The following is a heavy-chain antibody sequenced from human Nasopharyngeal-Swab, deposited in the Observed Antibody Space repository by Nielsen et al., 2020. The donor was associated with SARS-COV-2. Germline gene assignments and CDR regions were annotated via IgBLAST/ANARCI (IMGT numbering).Heavy chain of an antibody. CDR2: IIPIFGTA. CDR1: GGTFSSYA. J-gene: IGHJ6*03. D-gene: IGHD2-2*01. Sequence: SVKVSCKASGGTFSSYAISWVRQAPGQGLEWMGGIIPIFGTANYAQKFQGRVTITADESTSTAYMELSSLRSEDTAVYYCARGFIQLLHPYYYYYMDVWGKGTTVTVPS. CDR3: ARGFIQLLHPYYYYYMDV. V-gene: IGHV1-69*13.